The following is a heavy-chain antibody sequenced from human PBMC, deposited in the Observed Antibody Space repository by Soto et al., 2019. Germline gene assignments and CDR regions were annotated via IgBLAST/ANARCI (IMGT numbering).Heavy chain of an antibody. J-gene: IGHJ4*02. CDR1: GGSVSNSNYY. Sequence: SETLSLTCTVSGGSVSNSNYYWGWIRQSPGKGLEWIGSVYYRGRSYSKSSVKSRVTVSVDTSKNQFSLNLNSVTASDTAVYFCVSQRTSVLTQAYFDYWGPGTLVTVSS. D-gene: IGHD2-8*01. CDR2: VYYRGRS. CDR3: VSQRTSVLTQAYFDY. V-gene: IGHV4-39*01.